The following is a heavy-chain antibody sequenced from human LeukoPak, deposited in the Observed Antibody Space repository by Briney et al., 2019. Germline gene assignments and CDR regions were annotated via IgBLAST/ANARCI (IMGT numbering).Heavy chain of an antibody. V-gene: IGHV1-24*01. Sequence: EASVKVSCKVSGYTLTELSMHWVRQAPGKGLEWMGGFDPEDGETIYAQKFQGRVTMTEDTSTDTAYMELSSLRSEDTAVYYCATGYSYGPIGFDYWGQRTLVTVSS. CDR1: GYTLTELS. CDR2: FDPEDGET. J-gene: IGHJ4*02. CDR3: ATGYSYGPIGFDY. D-gene: IGHD5-18*01.